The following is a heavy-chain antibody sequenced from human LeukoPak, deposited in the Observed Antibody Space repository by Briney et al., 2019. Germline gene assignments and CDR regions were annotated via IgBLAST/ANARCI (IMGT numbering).Heavy chain of an antibody. J-gene: IGHJ6*04. Sequence: GGSLRLSCAASGFTFSSYEMNWVRQAPGKGLEWVSYISSSGRSINYADSVRGRFTISRDNGKNSLYLQMNSLRAEDTAVYYCTSGGDVWGKGTTVTVSS. D-gene: IGHD3-16*01. CDR3: TSGGDV. V-gene: IGHV3-48*03. CDR1: GFTFSSYE. CDR2: ISSSGRSI.